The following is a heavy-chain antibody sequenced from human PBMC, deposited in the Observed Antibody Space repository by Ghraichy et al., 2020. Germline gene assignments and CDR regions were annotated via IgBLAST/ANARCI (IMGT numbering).Heavy chain of an antibody. J-gene: IGHJ2*01. CDR1: GFTVSSNY. CDR2: IFSGGST. V-gene: IGHV3-53*01. Sequence: GGSLRLSCAASGFTVSSNYMSWVRQAPGKGLEWVSVIFSGGSTYYADSVKGRFTISRDNSKNTLYLQMSSLRAEDTAVYYCARDPRNRATTIDWYFDLWGRGTLVTVSS. CDR3: ARDPRNRATTIDWYFDL. D-gene: IGHD5-24*01.